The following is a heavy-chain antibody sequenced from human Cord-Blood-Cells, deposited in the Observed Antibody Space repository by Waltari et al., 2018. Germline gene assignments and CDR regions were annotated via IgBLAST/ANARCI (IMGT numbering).Heavy chain of an antibody. V-gene: IGHV1-18*04. CDR1: GYTFTSYG. CDR2: ISAYNGNT. J-gene: IGHJ5*02. Sequence: QVQLVPSGAEVKKPGASVTVSCKASGYTFTSYGIRWVLRAPGPGLEWMGWISAYNGNTNYAQKLQGRVTMTTDTSTSTAYVELRSLRSDDTAVYYCARDFCSSTSCYKNWFDPWGQGTLVTVSS. CDR3: ARDFCSSTSCYKNWFDP. D-gene: IGHD2-2*02.